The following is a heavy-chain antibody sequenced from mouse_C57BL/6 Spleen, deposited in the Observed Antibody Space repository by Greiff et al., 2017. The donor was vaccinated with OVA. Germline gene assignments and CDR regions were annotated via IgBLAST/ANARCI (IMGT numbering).Heavy chain of an antibody. CDR2: ISSGGSYT. D-gene: IGHD4-1*01. CDR1: GFTFSSYG. J-gene: IGHJ2*01. CDR3: ARERAGKYYFDY. V-gene: IGHV5-6*01. Sequence: EVQRVESGGDLVKPGGSLKLSCAASGFTFSSYGMSWVRQTPDKRLEWVATISSGGSYTYYPDSVKGRFTISRDNAKNTLYLQMSSLKSEDTAMYYCARERAGKYYFDYWGQGTTLTVSS.